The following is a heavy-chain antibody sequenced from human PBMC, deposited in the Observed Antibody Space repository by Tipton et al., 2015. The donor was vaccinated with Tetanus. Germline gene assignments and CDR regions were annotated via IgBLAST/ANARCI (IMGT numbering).Heavy chain of an antibody. V-gene: IGHV3-23*01. J-gene: IGHJ4*02. Sequence: SLRLSCAASGFTFSSYALSWVRQAPGKGLEWVSAISESGAVTYYADSVRGRFTLSRDNSKNTLYLQMNSLRADDTAVYYCAKASTLDDESGYFHRTFDSWGQGTLVTVSP. CDR1: GFTFSSYA. D-gene: IGHD3-3*01. CDR3: AKASTLDDESGYFHRTFDS. CDR2: ISESGAVT.